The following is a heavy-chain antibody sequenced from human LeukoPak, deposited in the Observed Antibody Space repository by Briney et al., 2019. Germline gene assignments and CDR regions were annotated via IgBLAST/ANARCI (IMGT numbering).Heavy chain of an antibody. CDR3: ARDRVMRWLWFDP. Sequence: ASVKVSCKASGYTFTGYYMHWVRQAPGQGLEWMGWINPNSGGTNYAQKFQGRVPMTRDTSISTAYMELSRLRSDDTAVYYCARDRVMRWLWFDPWGQGTLVTVSS. D-gene: IGHD5-12*01. V-gene: IGHV1-2*02. J-gene: IGHJ5*02. CDR1: GYTFTGYY. CDR2: INPNSGGT.